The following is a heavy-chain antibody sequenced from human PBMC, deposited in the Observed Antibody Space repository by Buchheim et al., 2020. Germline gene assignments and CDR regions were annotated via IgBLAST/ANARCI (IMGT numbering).Heavy chain of an antibody. D-gene: IGHD3-22*01. CDR2: INHSGST. V-gene: IGHV4-34*01. CDR1: SGSFSGYY. J-gene: IGHJ5*02. Sequence: QVQLQQWGAGLLKPSETLSLTCAVYSGSFSGYYWSWIRQPPGKGLEWIGEINHSGSTNYNPSLKSRVTISVDTSKNQFSLKLSSVTAADTAVYYCARREYYYDSSGYAWQRNWFDPWGQGTL. CDR3: ARREYYYDSSGYAWQRNWFDP.